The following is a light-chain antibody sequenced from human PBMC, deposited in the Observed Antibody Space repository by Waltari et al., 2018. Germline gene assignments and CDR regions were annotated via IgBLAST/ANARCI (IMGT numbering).Light chain of an antibody. CDR2: LGS. Sequence: DIVMTQSPLSLPVTPGEPASISCRSSQSLLHSNGYNYLDWYLQKPGQSPQLLIYLGSNRASGLPDRFSGSGSGTDFTLQISRVEAEDVGVYYCMQALQTPLTFGQGTKVEIK. CDR3: MQALQTPLT. CDR1: QSLLHSNGYNY. J-gene: IGKJ1*01. V-gene: IGKV2-28*01.